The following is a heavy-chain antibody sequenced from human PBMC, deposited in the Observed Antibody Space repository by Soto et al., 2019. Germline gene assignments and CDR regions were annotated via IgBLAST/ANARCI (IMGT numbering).Heavy chain of an antibody. Sequence: EVQLLESGGGLVQPGGSLRLSCAASGFTFSGYAMSWVRQAPGKGLEWVSAISGSGGSTNYADSVKGRSTVSRDNSKNTLSRDSNSQRAEDTAVYYGGKGNRNNRNSFYYSYYNMDVGGKGPTVTVSS. CDR3: GKGNRNNRNSFYYSYYNMDV. CDR1: GFTFSGYA. V-gene: IGHV3-23*01. CDR2: ISGSGGST. D-gene: IGHD1-1*01. J-gene: IGHJ6*03.